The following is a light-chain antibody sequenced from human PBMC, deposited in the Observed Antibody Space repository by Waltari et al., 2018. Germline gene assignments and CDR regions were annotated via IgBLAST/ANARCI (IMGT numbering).Light chain of an antibody. CDR3: QNHERLPAT. J-gene: IGKJ1*01. V-gene: IGKV3-20*01. CDR2: AAS. CDR1: QNIGTY. Sequence: LTQSPGTLASSPAERATTSCRASQNIGTYLVWYQQKPGQPPRLLMYAASMRATGVPDRFSGSGSGTDFSLTISRLEPEDFAVYYCQNHERLPATFGQGTRVEIK.